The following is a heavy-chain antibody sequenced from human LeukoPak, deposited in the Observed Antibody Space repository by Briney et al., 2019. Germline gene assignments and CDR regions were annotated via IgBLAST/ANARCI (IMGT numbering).Heavy chain of an antibody. Sequence: QPGRSLRLSCAASGFIFRNYGMYWVRQATGKGLEWAAVIWHDGSAEFYADSVKGRFSISRDDSKNTVYLQMNSLRVEDTALYYCARDSRGGWSGYFDLWGQGIVVTVSS. CDR2: IWHDGSAE. J-gene: IGHJ4*02. D-gene: IGHD6-19*01. CDR1: GFIFRNYG. V-gene: IGHV3-33*07. CDR3: ARDSRGGWSGYFDL.